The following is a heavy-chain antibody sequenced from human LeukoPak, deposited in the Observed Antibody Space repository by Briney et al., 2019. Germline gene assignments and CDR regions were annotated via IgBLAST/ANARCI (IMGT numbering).Heavy chain of an antibody. CDR1: GFTFSSYW. Sequence: PGGSLRLSCAASGFTFSSYWMHWVRQAPGKGLEWVSRVNRDGSITSYGDSVKGRFTISRDNAMNTLYLQMNSLRAEDTAVYYCARDDASEWELFWWGQGTLVTVSS. CDR3: ARDDASEWELFW. V-gene: IGHV3-74*01. D-gene: IGHD1-26*01. CDR2: VNRDGSIT. J-gene: IGHJ4*02.